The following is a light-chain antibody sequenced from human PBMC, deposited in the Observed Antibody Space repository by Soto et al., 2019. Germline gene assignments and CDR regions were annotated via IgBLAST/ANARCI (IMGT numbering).Light chain of an antibody. CDR3: HQYGRSPT. V-gene: IGKV3D-20*01. Sequence: EIVLTQSPVTLSLSPGERATLSCGASQSLSSNYLAWYQQKPGLAPRLLIYDVSSRATGIPDRFRGGGSGTDFTLTISRLEPEDFAVYYCHQYGRSPTFGQGTKVEIK. J-gene: IGKJ1*01. CDR2: DVS. CDR1: QSLSSNY.